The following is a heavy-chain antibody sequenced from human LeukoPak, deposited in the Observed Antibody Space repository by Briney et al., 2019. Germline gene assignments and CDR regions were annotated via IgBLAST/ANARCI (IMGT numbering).Heavy chain of an antibody. Sequence: ASVKVSCKVSGYTLTELSMHWVRQAPGKGLEWMGGFDPEDGETIYAQKFQGRVTMTEDTSTDTAYMELSSLRSEDTAVYYCATKTDRGYSYAGVFDIWGQGTMVTVSS. D-gene: IGHD5-18*01. J-gene: IGHJ3*02. CDR3: ATKTDRGYSYAGVFDI. V-gene: IGHV1-24*01. CDR1: GYTLTELS. CDR2: FDPEDGET.